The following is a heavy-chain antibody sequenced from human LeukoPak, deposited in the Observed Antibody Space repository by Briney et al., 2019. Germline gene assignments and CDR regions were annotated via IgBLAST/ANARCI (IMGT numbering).Heavy chain of an antibody. CDR1: GFTVSDNY. CDR2: FYSGGST. CDR3: AGSSWSSEYFHY. V-gene: IGHV3-66*01. Sequence: PGGSLRLSCAASGFTVSDNYMSWVRQAPGKGLEWVSVFYSGGSTRYADSVKGRFTISRDNSKNTLYLQLNSLRAEDTAVYFYAGSSWSSEYFHYWGQGTLVTVSS. D-gene: IGHD6-13*01. J-gene: IGHJ1*01.